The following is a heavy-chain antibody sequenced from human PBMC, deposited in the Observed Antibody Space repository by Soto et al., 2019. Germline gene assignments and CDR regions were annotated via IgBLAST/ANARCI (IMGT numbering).Heavy chain of an antibody. CDR1: FTLRNYW. V-gene: IGHV3-7*04. CDR3: GTDEWGGAFDI. Sequence: FTLRNYWMAWVRQTPGKGLEFVANIRQDGDEINYVDSVKGRFTISRDNAKNSLFLQMNSLRDEDTAVYYCGTDEWGGAFDIGGQGTMVTVSS. CDR2: IRQDGDEI. J-gene: IGHJ3*02. D-gene: IGHD3-10*01.